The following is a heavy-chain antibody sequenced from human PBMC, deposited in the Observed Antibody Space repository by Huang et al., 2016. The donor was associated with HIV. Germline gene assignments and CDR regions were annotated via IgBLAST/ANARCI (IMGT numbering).Heavy chain of an antibody. CDR2: IKKDETEK. CDR3: ATKTAGMDI. V-gene: IGHV3-7*01. Sequence: VESGGRSVQPGGSIRLSCVGSTFTFGAYWMSWCRQPPGKGLEWVANIKKDETEKYYVDSVKGRFNISRDNAKKVLFLEMDALRVEDTAIYFCATKTAGMDIWGQGTTVIVSS. CDR1: TFTFGAYW. J-gene: IGHJ6*02.